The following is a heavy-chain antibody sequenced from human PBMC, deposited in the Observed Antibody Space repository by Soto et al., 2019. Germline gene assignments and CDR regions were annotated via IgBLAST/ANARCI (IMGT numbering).Heavy chain of an antibody. V-gene: IGHV1-18*01. CDR3: ARDDPLGYCSGGSCYFIDY. CDR1: GYTFTSYG. J-gene: IGHJ4*02. D-gene: IGHD2-15*01. Sequence: GASVKVSCKASGYTFTSYGISWVRQAPGQGLEWMGWISAYNGNTNYAQKLQGRVTMTTDTSTSTAYMELKSLRSDDTAVYYCARDDPLGYCSGGSCYFIDYWGQGTLVTVSS. CDR2: ISAYNGNT.